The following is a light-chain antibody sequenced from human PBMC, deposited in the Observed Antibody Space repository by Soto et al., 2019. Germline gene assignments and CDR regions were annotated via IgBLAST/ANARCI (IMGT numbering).Light chain of an antibody. Sequence: DIQMTQSPSSLSASVGDRITITCRASQGIGNDLGWYQQKPGNAPKRLIFAASSLQSGVPSRFSGSESGTEFTLTISSLQPEDFATYYCRQYNSYPLTFGGGTKVEVK. CDR1: QGIGND. J-gene: IGKJ4*01. CDR2: AAS. V-gene: IGKV1-17*01. CDR3: RQYNSYPLT.